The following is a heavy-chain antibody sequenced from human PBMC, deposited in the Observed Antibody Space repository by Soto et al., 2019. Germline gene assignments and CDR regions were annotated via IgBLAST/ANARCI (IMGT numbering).Heavy chain of an antibody. J-gene: IGHJ3*02. CDR2: IIPIFRTA. CDR3: ARDARYYDSSGYYPPDAFDI. V-gene: IGHV1-69*13. CDR1: GGTISSYA. Sequence: SVKVSCKASGGTISSYAICWVRQAPGQGLEWMGGIIPIFRTANYAQKLQGRVTITADESTSTAYMELSSLRSEDTAVYYCARDARYYDSSGYYPPDAFDIWGQGTMVTVSS. D-gene: IGHD3-22*01.